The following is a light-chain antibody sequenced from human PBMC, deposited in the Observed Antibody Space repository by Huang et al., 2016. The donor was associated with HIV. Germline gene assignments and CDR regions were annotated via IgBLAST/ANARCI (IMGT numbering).Light chain of an antibody. Sequence: EIVLTQTPATLSLSPGERVTLSCGASQSVIGNLLAWYQKKPGLAPRLLIYDASNRASDIPDRFSGSGSGTDFTLTIDRLEPEDFAVYYCHQYGSTPLTFGGGTKVEI. CDR1: QSVIGNL. CDR3: HQYGSTPLT. J-gene: IGKJ4*01. CDR2: DAS. V-gene: IGKV3D-20*01.